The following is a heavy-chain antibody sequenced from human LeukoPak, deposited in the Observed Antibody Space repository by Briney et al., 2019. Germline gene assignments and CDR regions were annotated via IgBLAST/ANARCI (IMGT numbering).Heavy chain of an antibody. CDR1: GCTFTHYH. J-gene: IGHJ4*02. Sequence: ASVKDSCKASGCTFTHYHMHWLRQAPAQELEWMGIINPSEGSTSYGKKFQGRVTMTRDTSTSTVYMELSSLRSEDTAVYDCASGQLGDDSSGYYYEDYWGQGTLVTVSS. D-gene: IGHD3-22*01. CDR2: INPSEGST. V-gene: IGHV1-46*01. CDR3: ASGQLGDDSSGYYYEDY.